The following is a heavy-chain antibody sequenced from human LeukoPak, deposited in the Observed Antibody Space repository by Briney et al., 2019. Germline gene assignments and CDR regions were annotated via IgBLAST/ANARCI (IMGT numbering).Heavy chain of an antibody. J-gene: IGHJ4*02. Sequence: SGTLSLTCTVSGDSINSLDLWSWVRQPPGKGLEWIGEMYLSGTTHSNPSVKSRVTISIDKSKNHFLLNLSSVTAADTAVYYCARGPNPSSSSGSTYYFDYWGQGTLVTVSS. CDR3: ARGPNPSSSSGSTYYFDY. CDR2: MYLSGTT. D-gene: IGHD3-22*01. CDR1: GDSINSLDL. V-gene: IGHV4-4*02.